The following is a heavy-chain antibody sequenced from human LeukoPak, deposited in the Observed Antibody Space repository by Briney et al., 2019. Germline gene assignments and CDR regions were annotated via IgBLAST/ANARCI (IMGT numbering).Heavy chain of an antibody. CDR1: GASISSGSNY. V-gene: IGHV4-39*07. J-gene: IGHJ4*02. D-gene: IGHD1-26*01. Sequence: PSETLSLTCSVSGASISSGSNYWGWIRQPPGKTLEWIGSIYSSGSTNYNPSLKSRVTISVDTSKNQFSLKLSSVTAADTAVYYCARLPRRWELYSWAPRFDYWGQGTLVTVSS. CDR3: ARLPRRWELYSWAPRFDY. CDR2: IYSSGST.